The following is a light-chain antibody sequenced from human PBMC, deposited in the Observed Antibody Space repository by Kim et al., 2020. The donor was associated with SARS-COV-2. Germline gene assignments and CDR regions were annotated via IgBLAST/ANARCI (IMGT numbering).Light chain of an antibody. V-gene: IGLV2-14*01. CDR2: DVS. Sequence: QSALTQPASVSGSPGQSITISCTGTSSDVGGYNYVSWYQQHPGKAPKLMIYDVSKRPSGVSNRFSGSKSGNTASLTISGLQAEDEADYYCSSYTSSSGVFGGGTQLTVL. J-gene: IGLJ3*02. CDR3: SSYTSSSGV. CDR1: SSDVGGYNY.